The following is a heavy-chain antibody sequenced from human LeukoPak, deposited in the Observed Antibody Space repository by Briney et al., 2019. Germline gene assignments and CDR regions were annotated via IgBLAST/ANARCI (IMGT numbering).Heavy chain of an antibody. D-gene: IGHD2/OR15-2a*01. V-gene: IGHV1-69*13. Sequence: GASVKVSCKASGYSFSKYSINWVRQAPGQGLEWMGGIIPMFGTANYAQKFQGRVTITADESTSTAYMELSSLRSEDTAVYYCARAGGIVFGYMDVWGKGTTVTVSS. CDR2: IIPMFGTA. CDR1: GYSFSKYS. J-gene: IGHJ6*03. CDR3: ARAGGIVFGYMDV.